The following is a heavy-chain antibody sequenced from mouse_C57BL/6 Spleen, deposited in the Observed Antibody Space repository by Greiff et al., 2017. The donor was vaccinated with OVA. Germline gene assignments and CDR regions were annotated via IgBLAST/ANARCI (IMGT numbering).Heavy chain of an antibody. CDR1: GFNIKDYY. CDR3: TFITTVVATNFDY. Sequence: EVQLQQSGAELVRPGASVKLSCTASGFNIKDYYMHWVKQRPEQGLEWIGRIDPEDGDTEYAPKFQGKATMTADTSSNTAYLQLSSLTSEDTAVYYCTFITTVVATNFDYWGQGTTLTVSS. CDR2: IDPEDGDT. V-gene: IGHV14-1*01. D-gene: IGHD1-1*01. J-gene: IGHJ2*01.